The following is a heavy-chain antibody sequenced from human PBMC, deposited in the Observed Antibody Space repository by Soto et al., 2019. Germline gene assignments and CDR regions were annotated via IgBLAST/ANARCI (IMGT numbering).Heavy chain of an antibody. CDR1: GGSISTSNW. V-gene: IGHV4-4*02. CDR3: ARARATIAAAAIFDC. D-gene: IGHD6-13*01. Sequence: QVQLQESGPGLVKPSGTLSLTCAVSGGSISTSNWWSWVRQPPGKGLEWIVEVYRTGSTTYNPPLERRLTMSVDKSKSQFSLKLTSVTAADTAVYYCARARATIAAAAIFDCWGQGTLVTVSS. CDR2: VYRTGST. J-gene: IGHJ4*02.